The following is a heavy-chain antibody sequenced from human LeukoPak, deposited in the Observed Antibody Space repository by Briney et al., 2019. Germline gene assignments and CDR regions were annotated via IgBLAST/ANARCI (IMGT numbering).Heavy chain of an antibody. CDR3: AKDLRYYYDSSGLGAFDI. V-gene: IGHV3-30-3*01. D-gene: IGHD3-22*01. CDR1: GFTFSSYA. CDR2: ISYDGSNK. Sequence: GGSLRLSCAASGFTFSSYAMHWVRQAPGKGLEWVAVISYDGSNKYYADSVKGRFTISRDNSKNTLYLQMNSLRAEDTAVYYCAKDLRYYYDSSGLGAFDIWGQGTMVTVSS. J-gene: IGHJ3*02.